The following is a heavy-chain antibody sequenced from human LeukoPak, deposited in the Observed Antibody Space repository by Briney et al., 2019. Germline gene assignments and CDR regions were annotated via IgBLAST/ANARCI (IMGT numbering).Heavy chain of an antibody. CDR2: INAGNGNT. J-gene: IGHJ4*02. CDR3: ARSGSSGWYQIVNFDY. V-gene: IGHV1-3*01. D-gene: IGHD6-19*01. Sequence: ASVKVSCKASGYTFTSYAMHWVRQAPGQRLEWMGWINAGNGNTKYSQKFQGRVTITRDTSASTAYMELSSLRSEDTAVYYCARSGSSGWYQIVNFDYWGQGTLVTVSS. CDR1: GYTFTSYA.